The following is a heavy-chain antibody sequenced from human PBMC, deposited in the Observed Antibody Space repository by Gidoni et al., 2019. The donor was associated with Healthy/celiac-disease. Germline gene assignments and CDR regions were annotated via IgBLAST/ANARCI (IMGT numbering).Heavy chain of an antibody. Sequence: QAQRGQSGAEGKKPGAAGKVAGKAPGGTASSYAISWVRQAPGQGLEWMGRIIPILGIANYAQKFQGRVTITADKSTSTAYMELSSLRSEDTAVYYCASGTGYSSSWYYFDYWGQGTLVTVSS. V-gene: IGHV1-69*04. CDR2: IIPILGIA. CDR3: ASGTGYSSSWYYFDY. CDR1: GGTASSYA. J-gene: IGHJ4*02. D-gene: IGHD6-13*01.